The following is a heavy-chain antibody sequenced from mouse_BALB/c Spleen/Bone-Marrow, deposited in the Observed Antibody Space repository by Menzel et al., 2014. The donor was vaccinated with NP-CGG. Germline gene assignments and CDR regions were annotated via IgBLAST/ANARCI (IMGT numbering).Heavy chain of an antibody. CDR1: GYTFTSYW. Sequence: VQLQQSGAELVRPGASVKLSCKASGYTFTSYWINWVKQRPGQGLEWIGNIYPSDSYTNYNQKFKDKATLTVDKSSSTAYMQLSSPTSEGSAVYYRTRRDYAMDYWGQGTSVTVSS. V-gene: IGHV1-69*02. J-gene: IGHJ4*01. CDR2: IYPSDSYT. CDR3: TRRDYAMDY.